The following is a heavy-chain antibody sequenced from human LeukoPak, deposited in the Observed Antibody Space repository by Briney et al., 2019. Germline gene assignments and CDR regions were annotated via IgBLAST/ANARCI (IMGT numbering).Heavy chain of an antibody. D-gene: IGHD3-22*01. CDR3: AREPHYYDTPYYFDY. J-gene: IGHJ4*02. CDR1: GFTFSSYS. CDR2: ISSSSSYI. V-gene: IGHV3-21*01. Sequence: GGSLRLSCAASGFTFSSYSMNWVRQAPGKGLEWVSSISSSSSYIYYADSVKGRFTISRDNAKNSLYLQMNSLRAEDTAVYYCAREPHYYDTPYYFDYWGQGTLVTVSS.